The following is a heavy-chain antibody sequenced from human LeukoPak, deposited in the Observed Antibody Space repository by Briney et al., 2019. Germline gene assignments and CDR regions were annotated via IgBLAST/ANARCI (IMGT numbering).Heavy chain of an antibody. CDR3: AKDAGPMVRGVIGDAFHI. V-gene: IGHV3-23*01. J-gene: IGHJ3*02. CDR2: ISGSGGST. D-gene: IGHD3-10*01. Sequence: GGSLRLSCAASGFTFSSYAMSWVRQAPGKGLEWLSGISGSGGSTYFADSVKGRFTISRDNSKNPLYLQMNSLRAEDTAVYYCAKDAGPMVRGVIGDAFHIWGQGTMVTVSS. CDR1: GFTFSSYA.